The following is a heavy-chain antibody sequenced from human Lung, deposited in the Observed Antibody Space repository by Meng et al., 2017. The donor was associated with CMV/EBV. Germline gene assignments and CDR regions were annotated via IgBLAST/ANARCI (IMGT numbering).Heavy chain of an antibody. CDR2: ININGRTT. Sequence: SCAASGFSFSNYWMHWVRQAPGKGLVWVSRININGRTTNYADSVKGRFTISRDNAKNTLYLQMNSLRAEDAGVYYCTSLYLVVWGQGTMVTVSS. D-gene: IGHD2-21*01. J-gene: IGHJ4*02. CDR1: GFSFSNYW. V-gene: IGHV3-74*01. CDR3: TSLYLVV.